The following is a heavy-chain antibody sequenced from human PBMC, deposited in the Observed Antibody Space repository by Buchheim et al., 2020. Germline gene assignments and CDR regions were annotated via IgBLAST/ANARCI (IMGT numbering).Heavy chain of an antibody. CDR1: SGSFSGYY. D-gene: IGHD2-15*01. J-gene: IGHJ4*02. CDR2: INHSGST. V-gene: IGHV4-34*01. Sequence: QVQLQQWGAGLLKPSETLSLTCAVYSGSFSGYYWSWIRQPPGKGLEWIGEINHSGSTNYNPSLKSRVTISVDTSKTKFSLKLSSVTAADTAVYYCATPLYCSGGSCSDYWGQGTL. CDR3: ATPLYCSGGSCSDY.